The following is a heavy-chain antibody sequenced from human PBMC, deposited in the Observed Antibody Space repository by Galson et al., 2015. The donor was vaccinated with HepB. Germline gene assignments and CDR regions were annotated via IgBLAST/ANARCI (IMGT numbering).Heavy chain of an antibody. D-gene: IGHD3-9*01. CDR1: GGSLSSRSCF. J-gene: IGHJ4*02. Sequence: ETLSLTCTVSGGSLSSRSCFWGWIRQSPEKGLEWLGTISHRGSVDYNPSLKSRVIISIDPSNNQFSLRLTSVTAADTAIYYCARHPSGGPLTGSFDNWGQGTLVTVSS. CDR3: ARHPSGGPLTGSFDN. V-gene: IGHV4-39*01. CDR2: ISHRGSV.